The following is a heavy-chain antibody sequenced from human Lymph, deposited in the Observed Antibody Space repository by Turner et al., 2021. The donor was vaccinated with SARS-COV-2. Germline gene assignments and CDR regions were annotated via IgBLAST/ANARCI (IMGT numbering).Heavy chain of an antibody. J-gene: IGHJ4*02. D-gene: IGHD3-10*01. Sequence: QVQLFESGGGVVQPRRSLRLSCAASGFTFNNYPMHWVRQAPGKGLEWVAVISYDGSNKYYADSVKGRFTISRDNSKNTLYLQTNSLRAEDTAVYYCARDSSGSGTLDYWGQGTMVTVSS. V-gene: IGHV3-30-3*01. CDR1: GFTFNNYP. CDR2: ISYDGSNK. CDR3: ARDSSGSGTLDY.